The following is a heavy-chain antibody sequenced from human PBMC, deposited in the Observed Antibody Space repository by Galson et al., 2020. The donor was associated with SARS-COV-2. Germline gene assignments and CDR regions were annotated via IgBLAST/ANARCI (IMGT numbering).Heavy chain of an antibody. CDR2: IYTSGST. V-gene: IGHV4-61*09. J-gene: IGHJ5*02. Sequence: SATLSLTCTVSGGSISSGSYYWSWIRQPAGKGLEWIGHIYTSGSTNYNPSLKSRVTISVDTSKNQFSLKLSSVTAADTAVYYCAREWELLLNWFDPWGQGTLVTVSS. CDR3: AREWELLLNWFDP. CDR1: GGSISSGSYY. D-gene: IGHD1-26*01.